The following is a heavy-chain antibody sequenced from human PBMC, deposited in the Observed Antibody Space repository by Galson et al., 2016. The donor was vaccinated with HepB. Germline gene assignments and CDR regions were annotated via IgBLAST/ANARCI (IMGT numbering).Heavy chain of an antibody. V-gene: IGHV1-46*03. CDR3: VGGYCSSTSCYKDAFGI. CDR2: INPSGST. J-gene: IGHJ3*02. CDR1: GYTLTSYY. Sequence: CKASGYTLTSYYMHWVRQAPGQGLEWMGIINPSGSTSYAQRFQGRVTMTRDTSTSTVYMELSSLTSEDTAVYFCVGGYCSSTSCYKDAFGIWGQGTMVTVSS. D-gene: IGHD2-2*02.